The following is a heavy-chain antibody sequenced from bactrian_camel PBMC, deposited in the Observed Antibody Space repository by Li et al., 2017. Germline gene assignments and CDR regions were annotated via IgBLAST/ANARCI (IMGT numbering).Heavy chain of an antibody. D-gene: IGHD1*01. V-gene: IGHV3S55*01. Sequence: VQLVESGGGSVQAGGSLRLSCTASGFAFDDSDMGWYRQAPGNECELVSTISSDGSTSYADSVKGRFIISRDNAENTLYLQMNSLKPEDTAMYYCAANSYRWLPCGFSLPARNGVPNVFCSLGPGNP. CDR3: AANSYRWLPCGFSLPARNGVPNVFCS. J-gene: IGHJ6*01. CDR2: ISSDGST. CDR1: GFAFDDSD.